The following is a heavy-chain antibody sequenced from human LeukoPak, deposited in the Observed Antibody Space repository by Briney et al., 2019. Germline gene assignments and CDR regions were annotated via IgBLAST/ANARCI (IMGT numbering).Heavy chain of an antibody. V-gene: IGHV3-30-3*01. CDR2: MSYDGSNK. Sequence: GGSLRLSCAASGFTFRNYVMHWVRQAPGKGLEWVAAMSYDGSNKYYADSVKGRFTISRDNSNNTLYLQMNSLRAEDTAVYYCARFCRYYYDSSGYSSDAFDIWGQGTMVTVSS. CDR3: ARFCRYYYDSSGYSSDAFDI. D-gene: IGHD3-22*01. CDR1: GFTFRNYV. J-gene: IGHJ3*02.